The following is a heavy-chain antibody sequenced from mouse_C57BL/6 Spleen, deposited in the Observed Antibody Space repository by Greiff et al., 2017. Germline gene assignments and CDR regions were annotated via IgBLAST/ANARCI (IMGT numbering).Heavy chain of an antibody. V-gene: IGHV14-4*01. D-gene: IGHD1-1*01. CDR3: TTVVATGY. CDR1: GFNIKDDY. CDR2: LDPENGDT. J-gene: IGHJ2*01. Sequence: VQLQQSGAELVRPGASVKLSCTASGFNIKDDYMHWVKQRPEQGLEWIGWLDPENGDTEYASKFQGKATITADTSSNTAYLQLSSLTSEDTAVYYCTTVVATGYWGQGTTLTVSS.